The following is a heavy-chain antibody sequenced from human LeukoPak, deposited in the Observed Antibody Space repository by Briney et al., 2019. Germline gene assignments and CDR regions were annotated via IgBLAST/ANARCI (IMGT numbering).Heavy chain of an antibody. D-gene: IGHD2-8*01. CDR1: GGSFRGYY. CDR2: INHSGST. V-gene: IGHV4-34*01. Sequence: PSETLSLTCAVYGGSFRGYYWSWIRQPPGKGLEWIGEINHSGSTNYNPSLKSRVTISVDTSKNQFSLKLSSVTAAATAVYYCARHLYFPNAFDIWGQGTMVTVSS. J-gene: IGHJ3*02. CDR3: ARHLYFPNAFDI.